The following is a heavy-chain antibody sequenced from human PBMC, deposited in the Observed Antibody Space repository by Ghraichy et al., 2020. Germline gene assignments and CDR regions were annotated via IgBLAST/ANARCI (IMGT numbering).Heavy chain of an antibody. CDR1: GFTFDDYG. J-gene: IGHJ3*02. D-gene: IGHD2-15*01. CDR2: INWNGGST. CDR3: ARDSVVVVVAATYFSDAFDI. V-gene: IGHV3-20*04. Sequence: GGSLRLSCAASGFTFDDYGMSWVRQAPGKGLEWVSGINWNGGSTGYADSVKGRFTISRDNAKNSLYLQMNSLRAEDTALYYCARDSVVVVVAATYFSDAFDIWGQGTMVTVSS.